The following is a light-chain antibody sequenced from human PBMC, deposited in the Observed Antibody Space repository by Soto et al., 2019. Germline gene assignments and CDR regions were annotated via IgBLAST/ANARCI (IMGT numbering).Light chain of an antibody. CDR1: QSVSSS. V-gene: IGKV3-15*01. Sequence: EIVMTQSPATRSVSPGERATLSCRASQSVSSSLAWYQQKPGQAPRLLIYGASTRATGIPARFSGSGSGTEFTLTISSLQSEDFAGYYCQQYNNRPLTFGGGTKVEIK. CDR3: QQYNNRPLT. J-gene: IGKJ4*01. CDR2: GAS.